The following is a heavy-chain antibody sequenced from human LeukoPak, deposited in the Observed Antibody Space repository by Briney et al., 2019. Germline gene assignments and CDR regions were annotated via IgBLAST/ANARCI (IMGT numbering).Heavy chain of an antibody. Sequence: TPSETLSLTCTVSGGSISGYYWTWIRQPPGKGLEWIGYIYYSGSTNYNPSLKSRVTISVDTSKNQFSLRLSSVTAADTAVYYCARLRGNYFPDYWGQGTLVTVSP. CDR1: GGSISGYY. CDR2: IYYSGST. D-gene: IGHD4-11*01. CDR3: ARLRGNYFPDY. J-gene: IGHJ4*02. V-gene: IGHV4-59*01.